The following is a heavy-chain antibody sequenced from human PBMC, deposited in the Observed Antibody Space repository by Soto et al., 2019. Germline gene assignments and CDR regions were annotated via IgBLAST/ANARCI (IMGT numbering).Heavy chain of an antibody. CDR3: ARLGAYYQAMDS. Sequence: PSETLSLTCTVSGGSVSSGNYYWSWIRQPPGKGLEWIGEIFHSGITTYNPSLKSRLTISLDKSKNQFSLKLTSVTAADTAVYFCARLGAYYQAMDSWGQGTLVTVSS. V-gene: IGHV4-61*01. J-gene: IGHJ1*01. CDR2: IFHSGIT. D-gene: IGHD3-22*01. CDR1: GGSVSSGNYY.